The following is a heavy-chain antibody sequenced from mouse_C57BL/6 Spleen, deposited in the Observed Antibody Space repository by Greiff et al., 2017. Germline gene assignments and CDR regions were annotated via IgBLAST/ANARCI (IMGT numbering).Heavy chain of an antibody. CDR3: APGDYERYYYAMDY. CDR1: GYTFTSYW. V-gene: IGHV1-64*01. D-gene: IGHD2-3*01. Sequence: QVQLQQPGAELVKPGASMKLSCKASGYTFTSYWMHWVKQRPGQGLEWIGMIHPNSGSTNYNEKFKSKATLTVDKSSSTAYMQLSSLTSEDSAVYYCAPGDYERYYYAMDYWGQGTSVTVSS. J-gene: IGHJ4*01. CDR2: IHPNSGST.